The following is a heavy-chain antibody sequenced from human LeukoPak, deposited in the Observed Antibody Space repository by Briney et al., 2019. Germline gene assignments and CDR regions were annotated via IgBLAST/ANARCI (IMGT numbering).Heavy chain of an antibody. D-gene: IGHD2-2*02. CDR3: ARVYCSSTSCYTAPYYYYYMDV. CDR1: GYTFTSYD. J-gene: IGHJ6*03. CDR2: MNPNSGNT. Sequence: ASVKISCKASGYTFTSYDINWVRQATGQGLEWMGWMNPNSGNTGYAQKFQGRVTMTRNTSISTAYMELSSLRSEDTAVYYCARVYCSSTSCYTAPYYYYYMDVWGKGTTVTVSS. V-gene: IGHV1-8*01.